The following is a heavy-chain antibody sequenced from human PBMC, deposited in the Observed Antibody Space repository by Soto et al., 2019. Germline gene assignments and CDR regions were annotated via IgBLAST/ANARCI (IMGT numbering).Heavy chain of an antibody. CDR3: ARDIGRAVAGFPLSENSDY. CDR1: GYTFTSYG. Sequence: GAAVRVSCTASGYTFTSYGISWVRQAPGQGLEWMGWISAYNGNTNYAQKLQGRVTMTTDTSTSTAYMELRSLRSDDTAVYYCARDIGRAVAGFPLSENSDYWGQGTLVTVSS. D-gene: IGHD6-13*01. V-gene: IGHV1-18*01. CDR2: ISAYNGNT. J-gene: IGHJ4*02.